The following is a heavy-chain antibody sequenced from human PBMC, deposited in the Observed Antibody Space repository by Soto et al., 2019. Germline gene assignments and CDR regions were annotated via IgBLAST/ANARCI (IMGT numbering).Heavy chain of an antibody. CDR3: AGDKYSSTPSFDY. D-gene: IGHD6-19*01. CDR1: GGTFSSYT. CDR2: IIPILGIA. Sequence: SVKVSCKASGGTFSSYTISWLRQAPGQGLEWMGRIIPILGIANYAQKFQGRVTITADKSTSTAYMELSSLRSEDTAVYYCAGDKYSSTPSFDYWGQGTLVTVSS. J-gene: IGHJ4*02. V-gene: IGHV1-69*02.